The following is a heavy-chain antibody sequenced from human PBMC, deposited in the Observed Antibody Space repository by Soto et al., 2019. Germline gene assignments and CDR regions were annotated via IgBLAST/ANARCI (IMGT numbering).Heavy chain of an antibody. D-gene: IGHD2-15*01. Sequence: ASVKVSCKPSGHTFINYGITWVRQAPGQGLEWMGWISGYDGNTNYAPKLQGGVTMTRDTSTSTVYMELRSLRSDETAVYYCARDRGRSCSGGTCPFDYWGQGTLVTVSS. J-gene: IGHJ4*02. V-gene: IGHV1-18*01. CDR1: GHTFINYG. CDR2: ISGYDGNT. CDR3: ARDRGRSCSGGTCPFDY.